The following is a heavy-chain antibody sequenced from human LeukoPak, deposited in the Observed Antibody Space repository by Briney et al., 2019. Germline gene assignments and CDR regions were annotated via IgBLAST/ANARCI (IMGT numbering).Heavy chain of an antibody. Sequence: SETLSLTYTVSGGSISGSYWSWIRQPPGKGLEWIGYIYDPSIKGRVTIGVDTARNQFSLKLSSVTAEDTAVYYCVRRGGRFDTRGQGTLVTVSS. CDR3: VRRGGRFDT. J-gene: IGHJ5*02. V-gene: IGHV4-4*09. CDR1: GGSISGSY.